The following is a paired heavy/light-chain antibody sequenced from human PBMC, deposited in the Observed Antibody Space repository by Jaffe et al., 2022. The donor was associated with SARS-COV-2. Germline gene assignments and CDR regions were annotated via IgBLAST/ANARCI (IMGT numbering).Heavy chain of an antibody. D-gene: IGHD1-26*01. V-gene: IGHV3-23*01. J-gene: IGHJ5*02. CDR3: ARYGRPGGGRWFDP. CDR1: GFTFSSYA. CDR2: ISAIGDGT. Sequence: EEQLLESGGGLVQPGGSLRLSCAASGFTFSSYAMTWVRQAPGKGLEWLSSISAIGDGTNYADSVKGRFTVSRDNSKNTLYLQMNSLRAEDTAAYYCARYGRPGGGRWFDPWGQGTLVIASS.
Light chain of an antibody. V-gene: IGKV1-12*01. CDR3: QQADSFPLT. Sequence: DIQMTQSPSSVSASVGDGVTITCRASQGISNSLGWYQQKPGKAPKLLIYGASSLQSGVPSRFSGSGSGTDFTLTISSLQPEDSATYYCQQADSFPLTFGGGTKVEI. CDR1: QGISNS. J-gene: IGKJ4*01. CDR2: GAS.